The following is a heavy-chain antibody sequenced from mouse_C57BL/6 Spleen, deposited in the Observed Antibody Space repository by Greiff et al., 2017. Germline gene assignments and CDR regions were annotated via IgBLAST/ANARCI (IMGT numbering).Heavy chain of an antibody. CDR2: IDPSDSYT. V-gene: IGHV1-59*01. CDR1: GYTFTSYW. CDR3: ARGGDEGFAY. J-gene: IGHJ3*01. Sequence: QVQLQQSGAELVRPGTSVKLSCKASGYTFTSYWMHWVKQRPGQGLEWIGVIDPSDSYTNYNQKFKGKATLTVDTSSSTAYMQLSSLTSEDSAVYYWARGGDEGFAYWGQGTLVTVSA.